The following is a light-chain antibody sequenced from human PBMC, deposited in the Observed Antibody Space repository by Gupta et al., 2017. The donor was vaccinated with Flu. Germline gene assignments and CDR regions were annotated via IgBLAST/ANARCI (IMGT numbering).Light chain of an antibody. J-gene: IGKJ4*01. CDR3: QQYDNRPLT. Sequence: DIQMTQSPSSLYASVGDRVTITCQASQDISNYLNWYQQKPGKAPKLLIYDASNLETGVPSRFSGSGSGTDFTFTISSLQPEDIATYYCQQYDNRPLTFGGGTKVEIK. CDR1: QDISNY. CDR2: DAS. V-gene: IGKV1-33*01.